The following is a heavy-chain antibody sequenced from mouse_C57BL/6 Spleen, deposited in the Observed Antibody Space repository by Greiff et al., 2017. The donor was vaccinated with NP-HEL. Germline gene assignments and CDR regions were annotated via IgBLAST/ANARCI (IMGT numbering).Heavy chain of an antibody. Sequence: VQLQQSGPGLVQPSQCLSITCTVSGFSLTSYGVHWVRQSPGKGLEWLGVIWSGGSTDYNAAFISRLSISKDNSKSQVFFKMNSLQADDTAIYYCARNYGVGAGTYFDVWGTGTTVTVSS. V-gene: IGHV2-2*01. J-gene: IGHJ1*03. CDR3: ARNYGVGAGTYFDV. CDR1: GFSLTSYG. D-gene: IGHD4-1*01. CDR2: IWSGGST.